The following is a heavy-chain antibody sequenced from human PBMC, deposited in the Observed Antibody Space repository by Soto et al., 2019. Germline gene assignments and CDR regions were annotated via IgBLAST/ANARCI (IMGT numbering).Heavy chain of an antibody. D-gene: IGHD6-19*01. V-gene: IGHV1-69*01. Sequence: QVQLVQSGAEVKKTGSSVRVSCKASGGSFTTYAINWMRQAPGQGLEWMGGLIPLFGTPNYAQKFQGRLTITADESTSTAHMELSSLRSEDTAVYYCARVAEEELAGASFYDYWGQGTLVPVSS. CDR3: ARVAEEELAGASFYDY. J-gene: IGHJ4*02. CDR2: LIPLFGTP. CDR1: GGSFTTYA.